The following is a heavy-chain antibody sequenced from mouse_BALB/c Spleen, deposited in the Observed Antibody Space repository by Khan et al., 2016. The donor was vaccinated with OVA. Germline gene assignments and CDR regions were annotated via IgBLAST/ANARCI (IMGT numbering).Heavy chain of an antibody. J-gene: IGHJ4*01. Sequence: QVQLKQSGTELVKPGASVKLSCKASGYTFTSYDINWVRQRPEQGLEWIGWIFPGDDNTNYNETFKGKATLTTDKSSSTAYKQLSRLTSEDSAVYFSARRRGSMNYWGQGTSVTVSS. V-gene: IGHV1S56*01. CDR3: ARRRGSMNY. CDR1: GYTFTSYD. CDR2: IFPGDDNT.